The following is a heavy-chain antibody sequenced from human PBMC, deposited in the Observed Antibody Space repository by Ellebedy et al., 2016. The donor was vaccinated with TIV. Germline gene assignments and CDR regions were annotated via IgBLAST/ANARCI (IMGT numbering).Heavy chain of an antibody. CDR1: GLRFGDFF. J-gene: IGHJ4*02. CDR2: ISAGGDDT. CDR3: REGHYSDV. Sequence: GGSLRLXXATSGLRFGDFFMSWVRQAPGRGLQWVSTISAGGDDTYLADSVKGRFTISRDNSRNILYLQMGSLRDEDSAIYYCREGHYSDVWGQGTQVTVSA. V-gene: IGHV3-23*01.